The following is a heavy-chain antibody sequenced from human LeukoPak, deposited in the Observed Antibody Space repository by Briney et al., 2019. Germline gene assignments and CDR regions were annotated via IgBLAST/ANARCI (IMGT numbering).Heavy chain of an antibody. Sequence: SETLSLTCAVYGGSLSGYYWSWIRQPPGKGLEWIGEINHSGSTNYNPSLKSRVTISVDTSKNQFSLKLSSVTAADAAVYYCASAGSSWYNWFDPWGQGTLVTVSS. CDR1: GGSLSGYY. D-gene: IGHD6-13*01. CDR3: ASAGSSWYNWFDP. V-gene: IGHV4-34*01. J-gene: IGHJ5*02. CDR2: INHSGST.